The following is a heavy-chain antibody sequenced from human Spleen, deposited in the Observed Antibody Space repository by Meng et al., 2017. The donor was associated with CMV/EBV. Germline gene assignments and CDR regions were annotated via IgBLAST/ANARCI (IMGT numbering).Heavy chain of an antibody. J-gene: IGHJ4*02. D-gene: IGHD6-19*01. Sequence: GESLKISCAASGFTFSNAWMSWVRQAPGKGLEWVGRIKSKTDGGTTDYAAPVKGRFTISRDDSKNTLYLQMNSLKTEDTAVYYCTTAVAGTPDYWGQGTLVTVSS. V-gene: IGHV3-15*01. CDR1: GFTFSNAW. CDR3: TTAVAGTPDY. CDR2: IKSKTDGGTT.